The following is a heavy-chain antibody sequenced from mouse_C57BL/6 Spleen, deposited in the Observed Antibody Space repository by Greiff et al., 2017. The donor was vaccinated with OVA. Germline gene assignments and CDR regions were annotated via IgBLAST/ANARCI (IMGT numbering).Heavy chain of an antibody. V-gene: IGHV1-53*01. J-gene: IGHJ2*01. CDR3: ARSPSLTVVAPDY. CDR2: INPSNGGT. CDR1: GYTFTSYW. Sequence: VQLQQPGTELVKPGASVKLSCKASGYTFTSYWMHWVKQRPGQGLEWIGNINPSNGGTNYNEKFKSKATLTVDKSSSTAYMQLSSLTSEDSAVYYCARSPSLTVVAPDYWGQGTTLTVSS. D-gene: IGHD1-1*01.